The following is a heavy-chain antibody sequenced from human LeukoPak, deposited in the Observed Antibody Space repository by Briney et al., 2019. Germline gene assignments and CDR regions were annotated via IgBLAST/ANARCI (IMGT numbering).Heavy chain of an antibody. V-gene: IGHV4-34*01. CDR3: ARALAR. Sequence: SETLSLTCAVYGGSFSGYYWSWIRQPPGKGLEWIGEISHSGSTNYNPSLKSRVTISVDTSKNQFSLKLSSVTAADTAVYYCARALARWGQGTLVTVSS. CDR2: ISHSGST. D-gene: IGHD3-3*02. J-gene: IGHJ4*02. CDR1: GGSFSGYY.